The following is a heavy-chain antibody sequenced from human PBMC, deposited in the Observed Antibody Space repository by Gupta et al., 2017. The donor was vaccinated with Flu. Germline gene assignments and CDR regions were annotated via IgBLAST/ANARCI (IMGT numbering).Heavy chain of an antibody. D-gene: IGHD1-1*01. CDR3: ARMTGIIDS. CDR1: GGTFSGVA. CDR2: FIATSLTE. V-gene: IGHV1-69*15. J-gene: IGHJ4*02. Sequence: GGTFSGVAVSWVRQGPGQGLEWMGSFIATSLTEKYAHKFQDRLTFVADDAATTVEMELSRLRSDDTAVYYCARMTGIIDSWGQGSRVTVSS.